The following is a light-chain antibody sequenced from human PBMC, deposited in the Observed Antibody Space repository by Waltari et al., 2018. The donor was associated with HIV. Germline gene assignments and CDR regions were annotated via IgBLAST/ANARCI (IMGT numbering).Light chain of an antibody. CDR2: ENG. CDR3: QSYDITNANWV. CDR1: SGSIATQN. V-gene: IGLV6-57*03. Sequence: FLLAQPHSESESPGKTVTISCTQRSGSIATQNVQWYQQRPGSAPTTVIFENGQRPPGVPARFSGAIDRSSNSASLIISGLQTEDEADYYCQSYDITNANWVFGGGTKLTVL. J-gene: IGLJ3*02.